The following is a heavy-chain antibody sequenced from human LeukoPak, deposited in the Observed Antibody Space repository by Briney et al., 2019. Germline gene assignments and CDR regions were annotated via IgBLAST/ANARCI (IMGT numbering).Heavy chain of an antibody. CDR1: GGTFSSYA. Sequence: ASVKVSCKASGGTFSSYAISWVRQAPGQGLEWMGGIIPIFGTANYAQKFQGRVTITADESMSTAYMELSSLRSEDTAVYYCARGWDTAMAHFDYWGQGTLVTVSS. V-gene: IGHV1-69*13. CDR2: IIPIFGTA. J-gene: IGHJ4*02. D-gene: IGHD5-18*01. CDR3: ARGWDTAMAHFDY.